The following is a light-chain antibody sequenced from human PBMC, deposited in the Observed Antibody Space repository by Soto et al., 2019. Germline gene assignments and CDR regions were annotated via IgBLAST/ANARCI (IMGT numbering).Light chain of an antibody. Sequence: QSALTQPPSASGSPGQSVTISCTGTSTDVGNYNYVSWYQQHPGKAPKVLISEVSKRPSGVPDRFSGSKSGNMASLTVAGLQAEDEADYYCSSYSGTNNLLIFGGGTKVTVL. CDR2: EVS. CDR3: SSYSGTNNLLI. CDR1: STDVGNYNY. V-gene: IGLV2-8*01. J-gene: IGLJ2*01.